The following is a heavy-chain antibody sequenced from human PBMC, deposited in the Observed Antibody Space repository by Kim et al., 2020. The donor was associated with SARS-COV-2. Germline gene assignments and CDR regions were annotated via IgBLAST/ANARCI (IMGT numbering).Heavy chain of an antibody. J-gene: IGHJ4*02. V-gene: IGHV4-31*03. CDR1: GGSISSGGYY. Sequence: SETLSLTCTVSGGSISSGGYYWSWIRQHPGKGLEWIGYIYYSGSTYYNPSLKSRVTISVDTSKNQFSLKLSSVTAADTAVYYCARVRFSSDYDEAMFDYWGQGTLVTVSS. CDR2: IYYSGST. D-gene: IGHD3-22*01. CDR3: ARVRFSSDYDEAMFDY.